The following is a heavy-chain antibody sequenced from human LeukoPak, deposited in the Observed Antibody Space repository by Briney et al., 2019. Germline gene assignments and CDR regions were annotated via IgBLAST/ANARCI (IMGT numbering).Heavy chain of an antibody. Sequence: PGVSLRLSCAASGFTVSAYAMAWVRQAPGKGLEWVGRIKSKTDGGTTDYAAPVKGRFTISRDDSKNTLYLQMNSLKTEDTAVYYCTTGLAVAAFDYWGQGTLVTVSS. CDR1: GFTVSAYA. CDR2: IKSKTDGGTT. J-gene: IGHJ4*02. CDR3: TTGLAVAAFDY. D-gene: IGHD6-19*01. V-gene: IGHV3-15*01.